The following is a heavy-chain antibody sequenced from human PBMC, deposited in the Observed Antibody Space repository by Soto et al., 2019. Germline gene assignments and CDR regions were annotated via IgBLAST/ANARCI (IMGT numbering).Heavy chain of an antibody. J-gene: IGHJ4*02. CDR3: ARLMYYYDSSGYYPAFDY. D-gene: IGHD3-22*01. Sequence: PSETLSLTCTVSGGSISSSSYYWGWIRQPPGKGLEWIGSIYYSGSTYYYPSLKSRVTISVYTSKNQFSLKLSSVTAADTAVYYCARLMYYYDSSGYYPAFDYWGQGTLVTVSS. CDR2: IYYSGST. V-gene: IGHV4-39*01. CDR1: GGSISSSSYY.